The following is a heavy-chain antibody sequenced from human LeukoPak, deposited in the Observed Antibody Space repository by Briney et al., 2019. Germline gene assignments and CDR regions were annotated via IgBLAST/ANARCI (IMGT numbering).Heavy chain of an antibody. Sequence: ASVKVSCKASGYTFTGYYMHWVRQAPGQGLEWMGWINPNSGGTNYAQKFQGRVTMTRDTSISTAYMELSRLRSDDTAVYYCARDRGISVAILDYYYMDVWGKGTTVTISS. CDR3: ARDRGISVAILDYYYMDV. CDR1: GYTFTGYY. J-gene: IGHJ6*03. D-gene: IGHD6-19*01. V-gene: IGHV1-2*02. CDR2: INPNSGGT.